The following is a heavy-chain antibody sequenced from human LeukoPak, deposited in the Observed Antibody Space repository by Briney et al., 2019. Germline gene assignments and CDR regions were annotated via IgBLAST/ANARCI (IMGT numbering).Heavy chain of an antibody. Sequence: GGSLRLSCAASGFTFSSYSMNWVRQAPGKGLVWVSRINVDGSSTSYVDSVKGRFTISRDNAKNTLYLQMNSLRAEDTAVYYCARAPRPYGAGYMDVWGKGTTVTISS. CDR2: INVDGSST. V-gene: IGHV3-74*01. J-gene: IGHJ6*03. CDR3: ARAPRPYGAGYMDV. D-gene: IGHD4-17*01. CDR1: GFTFSSYS.